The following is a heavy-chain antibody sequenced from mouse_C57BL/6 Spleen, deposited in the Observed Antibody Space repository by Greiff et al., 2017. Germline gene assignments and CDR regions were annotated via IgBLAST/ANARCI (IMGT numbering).Heavy chain of an antibody. CDR3: TREDGYYVYFDV. CDR1: GFTFSSYA. Sequence: EVKLMEPGAGLVKPGGSLKLSCAASGFTFSSYAMSWVRQTPETRLEWVAYISSGGDYIYYADTVKGRFTITRDNARNTLYLQMSSLKSEDTAMYYCTREDGYYVYFDVWGTGTTVTVSS. V-gene: IGHV5-9-1*02. CDR2: ISSGGDYI. J-gene: IGHJ1*03. D-gene: IGHD2-3*01.